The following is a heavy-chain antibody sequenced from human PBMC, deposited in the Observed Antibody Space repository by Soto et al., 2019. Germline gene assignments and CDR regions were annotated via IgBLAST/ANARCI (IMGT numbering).Heavy chain of an antibody. V-gene: IGHV6-1*01. CDR3: STLWYYYDSSGYFSEALDF. D-gene: IGHD3-22*01. CDR1: GDRVSSNSAA. J-gene: IGHJ4*02. Sequence: SQTLSLTCAISGDRVSSNSAAWNWIRQSPSRGLEWLGRTYYRSKWYNDYAVSVKSRITIGPDSSKHQFSLQLISFTPEPTAVYFCSTLWYYYDSSGYFSEALDFWGQGTLVTVSS. CDR2: TYYRSKWYN.